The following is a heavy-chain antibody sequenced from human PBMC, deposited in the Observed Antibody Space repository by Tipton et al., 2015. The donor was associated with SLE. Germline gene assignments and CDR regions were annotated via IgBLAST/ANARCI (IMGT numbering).Heavy chain of an antibody. CDR3: ARMPPGGWNYYFDY. CDR2: ISYRGAT. J-gene: IGHJ4*02. D-gene: IGHD1-7*01. Sequence: TLSLTCTVSGGPISSHYWRWLRQPPGKGLEWIGYISYRGATNYNPSLKSRVTISLDTARSQFSLKTTSLTTADTAVYYCARMPPGGWNYYFDYWGQGTPVTVSS. V-gene: IGHV4-59*11. CDR1: GGPISSHY.